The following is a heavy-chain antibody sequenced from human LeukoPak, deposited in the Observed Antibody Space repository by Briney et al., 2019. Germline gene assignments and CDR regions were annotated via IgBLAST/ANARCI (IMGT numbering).Heavy chain of an antibody. D-gene: IGHD6-19*01. CDR1: GYTFTSYG. J-gene: IGHJ4*02. CDR2: ISAYNGNT. V-gene: IGHV1-18*01. Sequence: ASVKVSCKASGYTFTSYGISWVRQAPGQELEWMGWISAYNGNTNYAQKLQGRVTMTTDTSTRTAYMELRSLRSDDTAVYYCARVFLSSGWMGKLWDYWGQGTLVTVSS. CDR3: ARVFLSSGWMGKLWDY.